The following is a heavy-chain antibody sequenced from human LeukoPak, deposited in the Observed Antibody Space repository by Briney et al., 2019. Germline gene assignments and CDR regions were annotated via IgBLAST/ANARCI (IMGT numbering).Heavy chain of an antibody. Sequence: GAPVKVSCKASGYTFTSYGISWVRQAPGQGLEWMGWISAYNGNTNYSQSLQGRVTMTTDTSTSTAYMELRSLRSDDTAIYYCAREDIVVVPPSIRGGAFDYWGQGTLVTVSS. J-gene: IGHJ4*02. CDR3: AREDIVVVPPSIRGGAFDY. D-gene: IGHD2-2*02. CDR1: GYTFTSYG. CDR2: ISAYNGNT. V-gene: IGHV1-18*01.